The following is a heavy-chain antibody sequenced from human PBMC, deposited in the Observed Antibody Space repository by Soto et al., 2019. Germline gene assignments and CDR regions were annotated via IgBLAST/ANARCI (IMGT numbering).Heavy chain of an antibody. CDR2: IVVGSGNT. J-gene: IGHJ4*02. Sequence: SVKVSCKASGFTFTSSAVQWVRQARGQRHEWIGWIVVGSGNTNYAQKFQERVTITRDMSTSTAYMELSSLRSEDTVVYYCAADHPPVNAAAGTYWGQGTLVTVSS. D-gene: IGHD6-13*01. CDR3: AADHPPVNAAAGTY. V-gene: IGHV1-58*01. CDR1: GFTFTSSA.